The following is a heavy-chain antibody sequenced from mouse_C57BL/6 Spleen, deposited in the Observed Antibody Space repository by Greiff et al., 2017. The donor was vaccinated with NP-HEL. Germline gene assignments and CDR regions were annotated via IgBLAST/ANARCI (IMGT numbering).Heavy chain of an antibody. CDR2: ISSGGSYT. CDR1: GFTFSSYG. J-gene: IGHJ2*01. D-gene: IGHD1-1*01. Sequence: DVHLVESGGDLVKPGGSLKLSCAASGFTFSSYGMSWVRQTPDKRLEWVATISSGGSYTYYPDSVKGRFTISRDNAKNTLYLQMSSLKSEDTAMYYCARHMGSAVVATSDYWGQGTTLTVSS. V-gene: IGHV5-6*01. CDR3: ARHMGSAVVATSDY.